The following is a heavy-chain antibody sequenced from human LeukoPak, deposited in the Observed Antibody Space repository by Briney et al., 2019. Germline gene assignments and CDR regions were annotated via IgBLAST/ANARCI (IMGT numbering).Heavy chain of an antibody. Sequence: GASVKVSCKASGYTFTSYGISWVRQAPGQGLEWMGWISTYNGDTNYAQKFQGRVTMATDTSTSTAYMELRSLRSDDTAVYYCARRTIFGVLTAKINWFDPWGQGTLVTVSS. D-gene: IGHD3-3*01. CDR1: GYTFTSYG. V-gene: IGHV1-18*01. CDR2: ISTYNGDT. CDR3: ARRTIFGVLTAKINWFDP. J-gene: IGHJ5*02.